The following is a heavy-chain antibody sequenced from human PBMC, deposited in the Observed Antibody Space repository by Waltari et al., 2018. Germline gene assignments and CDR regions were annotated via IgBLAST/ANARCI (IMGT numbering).Heavy chain of an antibody. CDR1: GGSISSGDYY. J-gene: IGHJ3*02. Sequence: QVQLQESGPGLVKPSQTLSLTCTVSGGSISSGDYYWSWIRQPPGKGLELIGYSYYSGSTYYNPSLKSRVTISVDTSKNQFSLKLSSVTAADTAVYYCARDIPTLNYYDSSGLDAFDIWGQGTMVTVSS. D-gene: IGHD3-22*01. V-gene: IGHV4-30-4*08. CDR3: ARDIPTLNYYDSSGLDAFDI. CDR2: SYYSGST.